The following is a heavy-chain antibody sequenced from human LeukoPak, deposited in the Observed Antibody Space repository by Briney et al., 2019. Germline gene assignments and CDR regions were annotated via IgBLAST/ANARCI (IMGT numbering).Heavy chain of an antibody. CDR2: ISSSSSTI. D-gene: IGHD3-10*01. V-gene: IGHV3-48*01. CDR3: ATVPNYYGSGIDY. Sequence: GGSLRLSCAASGFTFSSYSMNWVRQAPGKGLEWVSYISSSSSTIYYADSVKGRFTISRDNAKNSLYLQMNSPRAEDTAVYYCATVPNYYGSGIDYWGQGTLVTVSS. CDR1: GFTFSSYS. J-gene: IGHJ4*02.